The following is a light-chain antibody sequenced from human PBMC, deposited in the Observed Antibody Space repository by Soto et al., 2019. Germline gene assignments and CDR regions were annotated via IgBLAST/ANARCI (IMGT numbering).Light chain of an antibody. CDR2: LEGSGSY. Sequence: QPVLTQSSSASASLGSSVKLTCTLSSGHSSYIIAWHQQQPGKAPRYLMKLEGSGSYNKGSGVPDRFSGSSSGADRYRTISNLQFEDEADYYCETWDSNPRVFGGGTKLTVL. CDR1: SGHSSYI. J-gene: IGLJ3*02. CDR3: ETWDSNPRV. V-gene: IGLV4-60*02.